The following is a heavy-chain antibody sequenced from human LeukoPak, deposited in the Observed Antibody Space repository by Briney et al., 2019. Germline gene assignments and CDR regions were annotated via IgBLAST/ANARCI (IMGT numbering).Heavy chain of an antibody. V-gene: IGHV1-69*05. CDR1: GGTFSSYA. J-gene: IGHJ6*03. CDR2: IIPIFGTA. Sequence: SVKVSCKASGGTFSSYAISWVRQAPGQGLEWMGGIIPIFGTANYAQKLQGRVTITTDKSTSTAYMELSSLRSEDTAVYYCARSSSTSYYYYYYMDVWGKGTTVTVSS. D-gene: IGHD1-26*01. CDR3: ARSSSTSYYYYYYMDV.